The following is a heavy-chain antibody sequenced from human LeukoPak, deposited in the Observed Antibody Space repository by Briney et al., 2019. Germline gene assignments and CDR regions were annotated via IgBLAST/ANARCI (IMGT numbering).Heavy chain of an antibody. CDR3: ARHLSGVTGYTYGRGIDY. Sequence: GGSLRLSCAASGFTFSSYWMSWVRQAPGKGLEWVANIKKDGSEKYYVDSVKGRFTISRDNAKKSLYLQMNSLRAEDTAVYYCARHLSGVTGYTYGRGIDYWGQGTLVTASS. J-gene: IGHJ4*02. CDR2: IKKDGSEK. D-gene: IGHD5-18*01. CDR1: GFTFSSYW. V-gene: IGHV3-7*01.